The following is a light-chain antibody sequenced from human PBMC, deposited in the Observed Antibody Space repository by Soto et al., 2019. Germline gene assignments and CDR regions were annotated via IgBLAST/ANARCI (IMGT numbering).Light chain of an antibody. CDR2: GVT. CDR1: SSVVGSYDL. Sequence: QSALTQPASVSGSPGQSITVSCTGTSSVVGSYDLVSWYQQHPGQAPKVMIYGVTKRPSGVSNRFSGNRSGNTASLTISGLQDEDEADHYRCSYEGDNSWVFGGGTKVTV. J-gene: IGLJ3*02. CDR3: CSYEGDNSWV. V-gene: IGLV2-23*02.